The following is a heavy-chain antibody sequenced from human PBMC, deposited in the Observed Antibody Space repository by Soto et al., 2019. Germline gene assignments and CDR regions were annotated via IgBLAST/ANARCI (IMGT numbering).Heavy chain of an antibody. D-gene: IGHD3-22*01. CDR1: GGSISSHY. CDR3: ARAQNSSGYLDY. CDR2: IYYSGFT. J-gene: IGHJ4*02. Sequence: XATLSLTFTVSGGSISSHYGSWIGQPPGKGLEWIGYIYYSGFTDYNPSLKSRVTISEDTSKNQFSLRLTSVTAADTAVYYCARAQNSSGYLDYWGQGILVTVSS. V-gene: IGHV4-59*11.